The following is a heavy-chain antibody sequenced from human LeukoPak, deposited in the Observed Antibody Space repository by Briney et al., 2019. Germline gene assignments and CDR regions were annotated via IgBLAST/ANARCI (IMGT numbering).Heavy chain of an antibody. D-gene: IGHD6-19*01. J-gene: IGHJ4*02. CDR1: GFTLSSDA. CDR2: IYSGGSI. Sequence: RGRSLRLSCAAPGFTLSSDAMFWVREAPGKGLERGSVIYSGGSIDYADSVQGRFAISTDASKNTVFLQMNSLGVEDTAVYHCARGPIDKVVAGTFFGHWGQGTVVTVSS. CDR3: ARGPIDKVVAGTFFGH. V-gene: IGHV3-53*01.